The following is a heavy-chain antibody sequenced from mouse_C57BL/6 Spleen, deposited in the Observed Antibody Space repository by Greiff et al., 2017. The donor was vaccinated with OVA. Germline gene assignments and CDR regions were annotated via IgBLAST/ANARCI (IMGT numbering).Heavy chain of an antibody. V-gene: IGHV1-15*01. J-gene: IGHJ2*01. CDR3: TSLQLGQRNYFDY. D-gene: IGHD4-1*02. Sequence: QVQLQQSGAELVRPGASVTLSCKASGYTFTDYEMHWVKQTPVHGLEWIGAIDPETGGTAYNQKFKGKAILTADKSSSTAYMELRSLTSEDSAVYYCTSLQLGQRNYFDYWGQGTTLTVSS. CDR1: GYTFTDYE. CDR2: IDPETGGT.